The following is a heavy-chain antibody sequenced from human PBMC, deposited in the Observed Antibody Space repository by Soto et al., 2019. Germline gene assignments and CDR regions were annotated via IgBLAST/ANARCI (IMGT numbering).Heavy chain of an antibody. CDR1: GFTFRSYG. Sequence: VGSLRLSCAASGFTFRSYGMHWVRQAPGKGLEWVAVIWYDGSNKYYADSVKGRFTISRDNSKNTLYLQMNSLRAEDTAVYYCARNTGDSSGWYYLDYWGQGTLVTVSS. V-gene: IGHV3-33*01. D-gene: IGHD6-19*01. J-gene: IGHJ4*02. CDR3: ARNTGDSSGWYYLDY. CDR2: IWYDGSNK.